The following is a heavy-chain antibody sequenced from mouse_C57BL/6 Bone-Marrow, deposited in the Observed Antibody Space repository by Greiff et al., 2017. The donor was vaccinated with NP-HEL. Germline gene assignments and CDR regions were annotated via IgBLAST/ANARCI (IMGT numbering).Heavy chain of an antibody. D-gene: IGHD1-1*01. Sequence: QVQLQQPGAELVMPGASVKLSCKASGYTFTSYWMHWVKQRPGQGLEWIGEIDPSDSYTNYNQKFKGKSTLTVSKSSSTAYLQLRSLRSEDSEVYYGEREGWVYYDGTPYWYFDVWGTGTTVTVSS. J-gene: IGHJ1*03. CDR1: GYTFTSYW. V-gene: IGHV1-69*01. CDR2: IDPSDSYT. CDR3: EREGWVYYDGTPYWYFDV.